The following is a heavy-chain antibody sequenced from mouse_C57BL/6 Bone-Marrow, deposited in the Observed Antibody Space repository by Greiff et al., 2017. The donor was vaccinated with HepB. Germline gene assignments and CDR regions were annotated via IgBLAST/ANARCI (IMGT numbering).Heavy chain of an antibody. D-gene: IGHD2-5*01. CDR1: GFSLTSYA. J-gene: IGHJ4*01. CDR3: ARKGYSIYYAMDY. CDR2: IWTGGGT. V-gene: IGHV2-9-1*01. Sequence: VKLMESGPGLVAPSQSLSITCTVSGFSLTSYAISWVRQPPGKGLEWLGVIWTGGGTNYNSALNSRLSISKDNSKGQVVLKMNSLQTDDTAKYYCARKGYSIYYAMDYWGQGTSVTVSS.